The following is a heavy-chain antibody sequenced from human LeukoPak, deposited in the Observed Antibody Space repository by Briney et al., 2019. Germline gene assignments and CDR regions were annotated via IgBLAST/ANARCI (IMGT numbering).Heavy chain of an antibody. J-gene: IGHJ6*04. CDR1: GGSISSYY. V-gene: IGHV4-4*07. CDR2: IYTSGST. CDR3: ARDGRVTIFGVVLPVGMDV. D-gene: IGHD3-3*01. Sequence: PSETLSLTCTVSGGSISSYYWSWIRQPAGKGLEWIGRIYTSGSTNHNPSLKSRVTMSVDTSKNQFSLKLSSVTAADTAVYYCARDGRVTIFGVVLPVGMDVWGKGTTVTVSS.